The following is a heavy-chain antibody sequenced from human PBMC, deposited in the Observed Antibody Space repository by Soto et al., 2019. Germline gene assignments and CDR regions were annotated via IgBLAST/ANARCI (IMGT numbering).Heavy chain of an antibody. D-gene: IGHD3-10*01. CDR2: ISAYNGNT. CDR1: GYTFTSYG. V-gene: IGHV1-18*01. J-gene: IGHJ6*02. CDR3: ARDLITMVRGVTDYYYGMDV. Sequence: QVQLVQSGAEVKKPGASVKVSCKASGYTFTSYGISWVRQAPGQGLEWMGWISAYNGNTNYAKKLQGRVTMTTDTSTSTAYMELRSLRSYDTAVYYCARDLITMVRGVTDYYYGMDVWGQGTTVTVSS.